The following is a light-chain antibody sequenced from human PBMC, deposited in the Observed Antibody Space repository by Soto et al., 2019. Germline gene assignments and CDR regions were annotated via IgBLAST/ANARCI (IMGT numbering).Light chain of an antibody. CDR3: LQDYNYPYT. J-gene: IGKJ2*01. CDR1: QGIRND. CDR2: TAS. V-gene: IGKV1-6*01. Sequence: AIQMTQSPSSLSASVGDRVTITCRASQGIRNDLGWFQQKPGKAPKLLIYTASNLQSGVPSRFSGSGSGADFTLTISSLQPEDFAPYYCLQDYNYPYTFGQGTKLEIK.